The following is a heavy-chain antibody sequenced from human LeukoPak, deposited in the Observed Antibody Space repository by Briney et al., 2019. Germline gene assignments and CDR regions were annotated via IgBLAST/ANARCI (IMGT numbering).Heavy chain of an antibody. CDR1: GFTFSSYS. V-gene: IGHV3-48*01. CDR2: ISTSGTTI. J-gene: IGHJ3*02. D-gene: IGHD3-10*01. Sequence: TGGSLRLSCAASGFTFSSYSMHWVRQAPGKGLEWVSYISTSGTTISYADSVKGRFTMSRDNAKNSLYLQMNSLRAEDTALYYCAKEGTVRGAFDIWGQGTMVTVSS. CDR3: AKEGTVRGAFDI.